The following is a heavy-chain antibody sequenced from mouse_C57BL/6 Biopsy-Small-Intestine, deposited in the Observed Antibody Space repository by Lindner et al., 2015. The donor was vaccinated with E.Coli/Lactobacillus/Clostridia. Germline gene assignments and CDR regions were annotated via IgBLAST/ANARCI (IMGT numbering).Heavy chain of an antibody. CDR1: GFTFNTYA. CDR2: IRSKSNNYAT. Sequence: VQLQESGGGLAQPKGSLKLSCAASGFTFNTYAMHWVRQAPGKGLEWVARIRSKSNNYATYYADSVKDRFTISRDDSQSMLYLQMNNLKTEDTAMYYCVRGGTSYYFDYWGQGTTLTVSS. V-gene: IGHV10-3*01. J-gene: IGHJ2*01. D-gene: IGHD2-14*01. CDR3: VRGGTSYYFDY.